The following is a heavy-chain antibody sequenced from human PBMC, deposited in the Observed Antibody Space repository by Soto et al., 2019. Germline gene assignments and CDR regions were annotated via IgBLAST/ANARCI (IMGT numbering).Heavy chain of an antibody. CDR2: ISGSGGST. CDR3: AKGGPAAKPSLVTSYYYYYMDV. CDR1: GFTFSSYA. Sequence: VQLLESGGGLVQPGGSLRLSCAASGFTFSSYAMSWVRQAPGKGLEWVSAISGSGGSTYYADSVKGRFTISRDNSKNTLYLQMNSLRAEDTAVYYCAKGGPAAKPSLVTSYYYYYMDVWGKGTTVTVSS. J-gene: IGHJ6*03. V-gene: IGHV3-23*01. D-gene: IGHD2-2*01.